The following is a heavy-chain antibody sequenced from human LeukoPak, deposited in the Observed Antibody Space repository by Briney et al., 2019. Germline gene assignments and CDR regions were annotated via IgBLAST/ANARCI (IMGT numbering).Heavy chain of an antibody. CDR1: GFTFSSSA. Sequence: GGSLRLSCAASGFTFSSSAMHWVRQAPGKGLEWVAFISYDGNNEYYADSVKGRFTISRDNSKNTLYLQTNSLRVEDTAVYYCARDRSSGRTTWFDPWGQGTLVTVSS. D-gene: IGHD6-19*01. V-gene: IGHV3-30*04. CDR2: ISYDGNNE. J-gene: IGHJ5*02. CDR3: ARDRSSGRTTWFDP.